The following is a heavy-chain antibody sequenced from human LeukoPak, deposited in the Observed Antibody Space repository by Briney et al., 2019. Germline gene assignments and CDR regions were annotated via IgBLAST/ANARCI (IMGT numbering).Heavy chain of an antibody. CDR2: IYYSGST. CDR3: ARVGDYGRAFDI. CDR1: GGSISSYY. V-gene: IGHV4-59*01. J-gene: IGHJ3*02. Sequence: SETLSLTCTVSGGSISSYYWSWIRQPPGKGLEWIGYIYYSGSTNYNPSLKSRVTISVDTSKNQFSLKLNPVTAADTAVYYCARVGDYGRAFDIWGQGTMVTVSS. D-gene: IGHD4-17*01.